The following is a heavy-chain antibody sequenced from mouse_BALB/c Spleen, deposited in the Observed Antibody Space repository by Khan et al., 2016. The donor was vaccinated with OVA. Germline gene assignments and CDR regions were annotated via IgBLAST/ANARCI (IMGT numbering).Heavy chain of an antibody. J-gene: IGHJ3*01. Sequence: EVELVESGGGLVKPGGSLKLSCAASGFTFSSFSMSWVRQTPEKRLEWVATISSGGDNTFYSDSVKGRFTISRDNAKNNLSLQMISLRSEDTALYYCARSNYGTFAYWGQGTLVTVSA. D-gene: IGHD2-1*01. V-gene: IGHV5-9*03. CDR3: ARSNYGTFAY. CDR2: ISSGGDNT. CDR1: GFTFSSFS.